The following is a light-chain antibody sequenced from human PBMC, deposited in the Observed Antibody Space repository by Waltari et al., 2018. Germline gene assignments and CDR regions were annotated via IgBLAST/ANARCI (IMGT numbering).Light chain of an antibody. CDR1: QGINNY. V-gene: IGKV1-9*01. CDR2: AAS. CDR3: QQLNSYPQT. Sequence: DVQLTQSPSFLSASVGDRVTVTCRASQGINNYVAWYQQKAGKAPKLLIYAASLLYSGVPSRFTGSGSGTEFTLRISSLQPEDFATYYCQQLNSYPQTFGGGTKVEIK. J-gene: IGKJ4*01.